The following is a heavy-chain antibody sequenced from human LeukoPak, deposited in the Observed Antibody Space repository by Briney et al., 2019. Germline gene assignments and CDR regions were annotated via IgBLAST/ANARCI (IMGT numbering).Heavy chain of an antibody. J-gene: IGHJ4*02. CDR1: GVSISSGGYY. CDR2: IYYSGST. D-gene: IGHD3-22*01. V-gene: IGHV4-31*03. Sequence: SQTLSLTCTVSGVSISSGGYYWSWLRQHPGKGLEWIGYIYYSGSTYYNPSLKSRVTISVDTSKDQFSLKLSSVTAADTAVYYCARRPSGYSQYYFDYWGQGTLVTVSS. CDR3: ARRPSGYSQYYFDY.